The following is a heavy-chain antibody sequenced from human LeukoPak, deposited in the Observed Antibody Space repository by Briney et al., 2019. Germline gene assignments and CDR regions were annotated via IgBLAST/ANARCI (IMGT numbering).Heavy chain of an antibody. Sequence: QAGGSLRLSCAASGFTFSSYGMHWVRQAPGKGLEWVAVISYDGSNKYYADSVTGRFTISRDNSKNTLYLQMNSLRAEDTAVYYCATEFVLRKYFDYWGQGTLVTVSS. CDR2: ISYDGSNK. CDR3: ATEFVLRKYFDY. CDR1: GFTFSSYG. V-gene: IGHV3-30*03. D-gene: IGHD6-6*01. J-gene: IGHJ4*02.